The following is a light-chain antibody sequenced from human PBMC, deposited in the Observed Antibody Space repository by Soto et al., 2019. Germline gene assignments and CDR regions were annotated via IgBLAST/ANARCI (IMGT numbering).Light chain of an antibody. CDR1: QSVDTF. J-gene: IGKJ2*01. Sequence: EIVLTQSPATLSLSPGERATLSYRASQSVDTFLAWYQQKPGRTPRLLIYDTSNRATGIPPRFSGSGSGTDFTLTISRLEPEDFAVYYCQVRTEWPPFMYSFGQGTKLEVK. CDR2: DTS. CDR3: QVRTEWPPFMYS. V-gene: IGKV3-11*01.